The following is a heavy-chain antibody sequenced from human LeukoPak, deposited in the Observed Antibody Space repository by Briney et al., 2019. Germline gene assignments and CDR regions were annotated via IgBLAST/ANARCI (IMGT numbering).Heavy chain of an antibody. Sequence: GGSLRLSCAASGFTFSSYTMNWVRQAPGKGLEWVSSISSSGSYIYYADSVTGRFTIPRDNAKKSLYLQMNSLRAEDTAVYYCTRIGCGGGNCPKEGQALGGYWGQGILVTVSS. CDR3: TRIGCGGGNCPKEGQALGGY. CDR1: GFTFSSYT. D-gene: IGHD2-15*01. V-gene: IGHV3-21*01. CDR2: ISSSGSYI. J-gene: IGHJ4*02.